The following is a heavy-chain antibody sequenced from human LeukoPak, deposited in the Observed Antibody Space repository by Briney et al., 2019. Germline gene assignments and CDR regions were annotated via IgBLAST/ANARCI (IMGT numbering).Heavy chain of an antibody. Sequence: ASVKLSCKASGYTFTSYYMHWVRQAPGQGLEWMGIINPSGGSTSYAQKFQGRVTMTRDTSTSTVYMELSSLRSEDTAVYYCASSQEPHQVDYWGQGTLVTVSS. J-gene: IGHJ4*02. CDR3: ASSQEPHQVDY. CDR2: INPSGGST. D-gene: IGHD1-26*01. V-gene: IGHV1-46*01. CDR1: GYTFTSYY.